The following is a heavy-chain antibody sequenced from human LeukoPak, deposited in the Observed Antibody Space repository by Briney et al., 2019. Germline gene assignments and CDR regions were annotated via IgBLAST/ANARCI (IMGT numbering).Heavy chain of an antibody. J-gene: IGHJ5*02. Sequence: PGGSLRLSCAASGFTFSSYGMHWVRQAPGKGLEWVSSISSSSSYIYYADSVKGRFTISRDNAKNSLYLQMNSLRAEDTAVYYCARHSSSWYPLNWFDPWGQGTLVTVSS. V-gene: IGHV3-21*01. CDR2: ISSSSSYI. CDR3: ARHSSSWYPLNWFDP. D-gene: IGHD6-13*01. CDR1: GFTFSSYG.